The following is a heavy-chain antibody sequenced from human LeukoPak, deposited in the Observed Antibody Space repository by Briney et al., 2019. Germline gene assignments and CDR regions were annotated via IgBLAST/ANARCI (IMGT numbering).Heavy chain of an antibody. V-gene: IGHV1-69*13. CDR3: ARDDSSGLLDYYYGMDV. D-gene: IGHD3-22*01. CDR1: GGTFSSYA. CDR2: IIPIFGTA. J-gene: IGHJ6*02. Sequence: GASVKVSCKASGGTFSSYAISWVRQAPGQGLEWVGGIIPIFGTANYAQKFQGRVTITADESTSTAYMELSSLRSEDTAVYYCARDDSSGLLDYYYGMDVWGQGTTVTVSS.